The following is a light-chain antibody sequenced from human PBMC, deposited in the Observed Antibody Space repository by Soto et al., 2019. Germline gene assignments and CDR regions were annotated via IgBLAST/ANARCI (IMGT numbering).Light chain of an antibody. Sequence: QSALTQPASVSGSPGQSITISCTGTSSDVGGYNYVSWYQQHPGKAPKLMIYDVSDRPSGVSNRFYGYKSGNTASLTISGLQAEDEADYYCSSYTSSTTVVFGGGTKLTVL. CDR2: DVS. J-gene: IGLJ2*01. CDR1: SSDVGGYNY. CDR3: SSYTSSTTVV. V-gene: IGLV2-14*01.